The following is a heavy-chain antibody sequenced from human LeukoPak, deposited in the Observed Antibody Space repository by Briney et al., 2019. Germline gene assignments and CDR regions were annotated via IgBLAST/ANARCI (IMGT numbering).Heavy chain of an antibody. D-gene: IGHD6-19*01. V-gene: IGHV4-34*01. Sequence: SETLSLTCPVYGGSFSGYYWSWIRQPPGKGLEWIGEINHSGSTNYNPSLKSRVTISVDTSKNQFSLKLSSVTAADTAVYYCARGRGSSGWYSRRLYFDYWGQGTLVTVSS. CDR3: ARGRGSSGWYSRRLYFDY. CDR2: INHSGST. CDR1: GGSFSGYY. J-gene: IGHJ4*02.